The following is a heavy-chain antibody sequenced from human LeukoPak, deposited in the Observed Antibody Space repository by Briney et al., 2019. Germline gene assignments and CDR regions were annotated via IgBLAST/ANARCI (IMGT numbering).Heavy chain of an antibody. V-gene: IGHV5-51*01. Sequence: GESLKISCKDSGYSFTSYWIGWVRQMPGKGLEWMGIIYPGDSDTRYSPSFQGQVTISADKSISTAYLQWSSLKASDIAMYYCARGGSSIVDGFDIWGQGTLVTVSS. D-gene: IGHD6-6*01. J-gene: IGHJ3*02. CDR2: IYPGDSDT. CDR3: ARGGSSIVDGFDI. CDR1: GYSFTSYW.